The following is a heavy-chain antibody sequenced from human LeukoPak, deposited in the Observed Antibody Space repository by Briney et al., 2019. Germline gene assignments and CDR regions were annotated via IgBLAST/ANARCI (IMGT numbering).Heavy chain of an antibody. CDR2: ISSSSSYI. Sequence: AGGSLRLSCAASGFTFSSYTMNWVRQAPGKGLEWVSSISSSSSYIYYADSVKGRFTISRDNAKNSLYLQMNSLRAEDTAVYYCARDNESGGNSEVAFDIWGQGTMVTVSS. CDR3: ARDNESGGNSEVAFDI. D-gene: IGHD4-23*01. J-gene: IGHJ3*02. CDR1: GFTFSSYT. V-gene: IGHV3-21*01.